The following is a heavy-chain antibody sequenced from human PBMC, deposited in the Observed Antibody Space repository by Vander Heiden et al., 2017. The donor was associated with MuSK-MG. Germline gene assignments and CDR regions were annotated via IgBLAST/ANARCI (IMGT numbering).Heavy chain of an antibody. CDR1: YGSISSSSYS. D-gene: IGHD3-10*01. CDR3: ARQILTTYYYGSRTLHWFDP. Sequence: QLQLQESGPGLVNPSEPLSLSCSISYGSISSSSYSWGWIRQPPGKGVEWIGSSYNSGTTYYNSSLESRVTIFVATSKNQFALRLSSVTAADTAVYYCARQILTTYYYGSRTLHWFDPWGQGTLVTVSS. CDR2: SYNSGTT. J-gene: IGHJ5*02. V-gene: IGHV4-39*01.